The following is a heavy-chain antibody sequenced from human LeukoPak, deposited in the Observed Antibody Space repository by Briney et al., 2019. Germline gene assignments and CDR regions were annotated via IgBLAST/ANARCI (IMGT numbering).Heavy chain of an antibody. J-gene: IGHJ4*02. Sequence: PGGSLRLSCAASGFTLSSYWMHWVRQVPNQGLMWVSRINSDETISEYVDSVNGRFTISRDNAKNSLYLQMNSLRAEDTAFYYCASGASEWFGESTIWGQGTLVTVSS. CDR3: ASGASEWFGESTI. D-gene: IGHD3-10*01. CDR2: INSDETIS. CDR1: GFTLSSYW. V-gene: IGHV3-74*01.